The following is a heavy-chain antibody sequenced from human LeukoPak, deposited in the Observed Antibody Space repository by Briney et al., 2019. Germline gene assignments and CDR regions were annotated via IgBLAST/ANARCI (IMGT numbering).Heavy chain of an antibody. CDR3: ATAYTYFDC. V-gene: IGHV4-30-4*03. D-gene: IGHD2-21*02. Sequence: SQTLSLTCTVSGGSISSGDYYWSWIRQPPGKGLEWIGYIYYSGSTYYNPSLKNRTTILLDTSKNQFSLRLNSVTAADTAVYYCATAYTYFDCWGQGTLVTVSS. CDR2: IYYSGST. J-gene: IGHJ4*02. CDR1: GGSISSGDYY.